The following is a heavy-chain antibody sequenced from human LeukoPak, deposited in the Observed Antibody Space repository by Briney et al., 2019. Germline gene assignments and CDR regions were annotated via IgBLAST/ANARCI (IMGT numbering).Heavy chain of an antibody. CDR1: GGSISSYY. CDR3: ARHTGVAGYYYYGMDV. CDR2: IYYSGNT. J-gene: IGHJ6*02. V-gene: IGHV4-59*08. Sequence: PSETLSLTCTVSGGSISSYYWSWIRQPPGKGLEWIGYIYYSGNTNYNPSLKSRVTISVDTSKNQFSLKLSSVTAADTAVYYCARHTGVAGYYYYGMDVWGQGTTVTVSS. D-gene: IGHD6-19*01.